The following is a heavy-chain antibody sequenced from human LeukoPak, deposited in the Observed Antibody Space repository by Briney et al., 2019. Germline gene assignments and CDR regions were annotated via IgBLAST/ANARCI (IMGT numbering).Heavy chain of an antibody. CDR1: GGSFSGYY. J-gene: IGHJ5*02. V-gene: IGHV4-34*01. CDR2: INHVGAT. Sequence: SETLSLTCAVYGGSFSGYYWSWIRQPPEKGLEWIGEINHVGATNYNPSLKSRVTLSVDKSKNQFSLKVRSVTAADTAVYYCARDGGSYSWFDPWGQGTLVTVSS. CDR3: ARDGGSYSWFDP. D-gene: IGHD1-26*01.